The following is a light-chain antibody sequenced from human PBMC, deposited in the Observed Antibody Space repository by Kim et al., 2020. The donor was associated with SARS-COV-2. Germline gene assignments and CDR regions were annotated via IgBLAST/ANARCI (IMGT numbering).Light chain of an antibody. V-gene: IGLV3-1*01. J-gene: IGLJ3*02. Sequence: SYELTQPPSVSVSPGQTASITCSGDKLGDKYACWYQQKPGQSPVLVIYQDSKRPSGIPERFFGSNSGNTATLTISGTQAMDEADYYCQAWDSSNGVFGGG. CDR3: QAWDSSNGV. CDR1: KLGDKY. CDR2: QDS.